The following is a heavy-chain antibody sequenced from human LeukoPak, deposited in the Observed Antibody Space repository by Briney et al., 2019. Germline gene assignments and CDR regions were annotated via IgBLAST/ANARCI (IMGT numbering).Heavy chain of an antibody. Sequence: SGRSLRLSCAASGFTFDDYAMHWVRQVPGRGLEWVSLISVVAGNTYYAESVKGRFTISRDNSKNSLYLQMNSLRAEDTALYYCAKVKASYYFHSGSLGVDYWGQGTLVTVSS. CDR1: GFTFDDYA. CDR2: ISVVAGNT. V-gene: IGHV3-43*02. J-gene: IGHJ4*02. CDR3: AKVKASYYFHSGSLGVDY. D-gene: IGHD3-10*01.